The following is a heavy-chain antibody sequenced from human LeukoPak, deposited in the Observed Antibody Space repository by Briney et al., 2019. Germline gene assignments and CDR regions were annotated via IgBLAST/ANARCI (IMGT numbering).Heavy chain of an antibody. J-gene: IGHJ4*02. CDR2: INPSGGST. D-gene: IGHD6-13*01. Sequence: ASVKVSCEASGYTFTSYYMHWVRQAPGQGLEWMGIINPSGGSTSYAQKFQGRVTMTRDTSTSTVYMELSSLRSEDTAVYYCSSSSWYGMGEYYFDYWGQGTLVTVSS. CDR3: SSSSWYGMGEYYFDY. V-gene: IGHV1-46*03. CDR1: GYTFTSYY.